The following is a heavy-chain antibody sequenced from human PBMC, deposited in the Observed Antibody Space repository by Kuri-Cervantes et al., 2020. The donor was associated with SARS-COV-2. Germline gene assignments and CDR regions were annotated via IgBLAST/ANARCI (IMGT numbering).Heavy chain of an antibody. J-gene: IGHJ6*03. CDR3: ARAEMDYYYYMDV. CDR1: GGSFSGYY. D-gene: IGHD5-24*01. Sequence: ESLKISCAVYGGSFSGYYWSWIRQPPGAGLEWIGDINHSGSTNYNPSLKSRVTISLDTSKSQFSLRLTSATAADTALYYCARAEMDYYYYMDVWGKGTTVTVSS. V-gene: IGHV4-34*01. CDR2: INHSGST.